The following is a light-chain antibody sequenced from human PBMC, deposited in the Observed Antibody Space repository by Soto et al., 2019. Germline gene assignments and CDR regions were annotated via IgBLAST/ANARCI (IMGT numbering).Light chain of an antibody. CDR1: QSVRSS. CDR3: QQRSNWPGT. J-gene: IGKJ1*01. Sequence: EIVLTQSPATLSLSPGARSTLSCMASQSVRSSLAWYKQQHGQXPRXXIYDASSRATGIPARFSVIGSGTDFTITISSLEPKDGAVDYGQQRSNWPGTFGQGTKVDIK. V-gene: IGKV3-11*01. CDR2: DAS.